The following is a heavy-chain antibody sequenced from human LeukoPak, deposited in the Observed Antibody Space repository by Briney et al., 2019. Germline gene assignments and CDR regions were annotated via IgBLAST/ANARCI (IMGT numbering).Heavy chain of an antibody. J-gene: IGHJ4*02. CDR3: ARHVGVGATLFDY. CDR2: IYYSGST. Sequence: TSETLSLTGTVSGGSISSSIYYWGWIRQPPGKGLEWIGSIYYSGSTYYNPSLKSRVTISVDTSKNQFSLKLSSVTAADTAVYYCARHVGVGATLFDYWGQATLVTVSS. CDR1: GGSISSSIYY. D-gene: IGHD1-26*01. V-gene: IGHV4-39*01.